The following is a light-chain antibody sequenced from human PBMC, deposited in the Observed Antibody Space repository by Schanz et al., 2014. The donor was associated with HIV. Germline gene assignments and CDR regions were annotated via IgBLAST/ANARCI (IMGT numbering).Light chain of an antibody. Sequence: AIRMTQSPSSFSASTGDRVTITCRASQDISSYLAWYQQKPGKAPKLLIYAASTLQSGVPSRFSGNVSGTDFTLTVSCLQSDDFATYYCQQSDTFPYTFGQGTKLEIK. CDR1: QDISSY. J-gene: IGKJ2*01. V-gene: IGKV1-8*01. CDR2: AAS. CDR3: QQSDTFPYT.